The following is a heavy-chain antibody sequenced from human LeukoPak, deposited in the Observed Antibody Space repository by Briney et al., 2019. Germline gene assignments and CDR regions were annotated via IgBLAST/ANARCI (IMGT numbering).Heavy chain of an antibody. J-gene: IGHJ4*02. D-gene: IGHD6-6*01. V-gene: IGHV4-39*02. CDR3: ARESSSSGFDY. CDR2: IYYSGST. Sequence: SETLSLTCTVSGGSISSSSYYWGWIRQPPGKGLEWIGSIYYSGSTYYNPSLKSRVTISVDTSKNQFSLKLSSVTAADTAVYYCARESSSSGFDYRGQGTLVTVSS. CDR1: GGSISSSSYY.